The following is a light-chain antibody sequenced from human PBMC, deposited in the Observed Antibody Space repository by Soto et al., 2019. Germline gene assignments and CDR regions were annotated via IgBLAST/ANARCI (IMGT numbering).Light chain of an antibody. J-gene: IGKJ2*01. CDR2: KAS. V-gene: IGKV1-5*03. CDR1: QSISSW. Sequence: DIQMTSSLSTLSASVGDRVPINCRSSQSISSWLAWYKQKPGKASKLLPYKASSLESGVPSRFSGSVSGTEFTLNISSLQPDDFAIYYCHQYNIFPYTFGQGTKLEIK. CDR3: HQYNIFPYT.